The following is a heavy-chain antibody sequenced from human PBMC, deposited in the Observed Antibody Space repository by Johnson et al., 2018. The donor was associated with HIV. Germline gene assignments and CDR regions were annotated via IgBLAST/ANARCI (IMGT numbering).Heavy chain of an antibody. CDR2: ISYDGSNK. Sequence: QVQLVESGGGLVQRGRSLRLSCAASRFTLSTYGLHWVRQAPCKGLEWVAVISYDGSNKYYADSVKGRFTISRDNSKNTLYLQMNSLRAEDTAVYYYAIQRSGGKGGGAVDIWGQGTMGTVSS. CDR1: RFTLSTYG. D-gene: IGHD2-15*01. V-gene: IGHV3-30-3*01. J-gene: IGHJ3*02. CDR3: AIQRSGGKGGGAVDI.